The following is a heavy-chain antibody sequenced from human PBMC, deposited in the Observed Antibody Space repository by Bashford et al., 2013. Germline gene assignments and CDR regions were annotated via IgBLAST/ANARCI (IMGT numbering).Heavy chain of an antibody. J-gene: IGHJ3*02. CDR3: ARRMVVPGRFDAFDI. CDR2: ISAYNGNT. Sequence: PSVKVSCETTGFTFTDHYIHWVRQAPGQGLEWVGWISAYNGNTNYAQKLQGRVTMTTDTSTSTAYMELRSLRSDDTAVYYCARRMVVPGRFDAFDIWGQGTMVTVSS. CDR1: GFTFTDHY. D-gene: IGHD2-15*01. V-gene: IGHV1-18*01.